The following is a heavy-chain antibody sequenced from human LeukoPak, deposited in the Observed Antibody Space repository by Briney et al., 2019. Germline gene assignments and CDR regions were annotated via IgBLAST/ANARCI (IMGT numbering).Heavy chain of an antibody. CDR3: VSDLCGGDDQ. Sequence: GGSLRLSCAASGFTFNSYWMNRVRQAPGKGLVWVSRIDEDGKTIDYADSVKGRFTISRDNAKDTLYLQMSSLRDEDTAVYYCVSDLCGGDDQWGRGTLVTVSS. V-gene: IGHV3-74*01. CDR1: GFTFNSYW. J-gene: IGHJ5*02. CDR2: IDEDGKTI. D-gene: IGHD3-3*01.